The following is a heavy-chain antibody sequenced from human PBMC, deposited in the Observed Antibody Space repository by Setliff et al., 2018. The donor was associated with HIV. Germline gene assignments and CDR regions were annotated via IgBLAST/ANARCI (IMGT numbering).Heavy chain of an antibody. V-gene: IGHV4-59*01. D-gene: IGHD5-12*01. CDR1: DGSFSSDY. CDR3: ARAEMATIVAFDI. J-gene: IGHJ3*02. CDR2: IYYSGST. Sequence: ETLSLTCTVSDGSFSSDYWTWIRQTPGKGLEWIGYIYYSGSTKYNPSLTSRVTISVDTSKNHFSLKLTSVTAADTAVYYCARAEMATIVAFDIWGQGTMVTV.